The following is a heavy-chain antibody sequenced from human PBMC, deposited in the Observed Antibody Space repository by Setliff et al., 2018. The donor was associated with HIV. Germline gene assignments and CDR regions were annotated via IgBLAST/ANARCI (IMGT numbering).Heavy chain of an antibody. J-gene: IGHJ3*02. D-gene: IGHD2-21*01. CDR2: INHSGST. V-gene: IGHV4-34*01. CDR1: GGSFSEYY. Sequence: KSSETLSLTCAVYGGSFSEYYWSWIRQSPGKGLEWIGEINHSGSTHYNPPLKSRATISVDTSKNQFSLRLNSVTAADTAVYYCARPRLRGSGAFDIWGQGTMVTVSS. CDR3: ARPRLRGSGAFDI.